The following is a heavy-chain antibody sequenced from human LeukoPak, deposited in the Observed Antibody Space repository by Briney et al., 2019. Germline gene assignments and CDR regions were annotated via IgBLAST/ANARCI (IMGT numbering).Heavy chain of an antibody. CDR2: INHSGST. CDR1: GGSFSGYY. J-gene: IGHJ5*02. Sequence: PSETLSLTCAVYGGSFSGYYWSWIRQSPGKGLEWIGEINHSGSTNYNPSLKSRVTISVDTSKNQFSLKLSSVTAADTAVYYCATRVEMDPKWFDPWGQGSLVTVSS. D-gene: IGHD5-24*01. V-gene: IGHV4-34*01. CDR3: ATRVEMDPKWFDP.